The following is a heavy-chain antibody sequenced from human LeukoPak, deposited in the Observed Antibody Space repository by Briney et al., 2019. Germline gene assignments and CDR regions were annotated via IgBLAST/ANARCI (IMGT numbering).Heavy chain of an antibody. D-gene: IGHD5-24*01. CDR3: ARADGYNYFDY. V-gene: IGHV4-39*07. J-gene: IGHJ4*02. Sequence: SETLSLTCTVSSGSTSSSNYYWGWIRQPPGKGLEWIGGIHYSGNTYYNPSLKSRVTISIDTSKNQFSLKLSSVTAADTAVYYCARADGYNYFDYWGQGTLVTVSS. CDR1: SGSTSSSNYY. CDR2: IHYSGNT.